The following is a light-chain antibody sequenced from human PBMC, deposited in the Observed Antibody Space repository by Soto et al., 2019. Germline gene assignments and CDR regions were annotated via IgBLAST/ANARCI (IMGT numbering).Light chain of an antibody. V-gene: IGKV3-20*01. CDR2: GAS. CDR1: QSVSSSS. CDR3: QQYGSSPTWT. Sequence: EIVLTQSPGTLSLSPGERATLSCRASQSVSSSSLDWYQQKPGQAHRLLIYGASSRDTGIPERFSGSGSGTDFPLTISSLEPEDFAVYYGQQYGSSPTWTVGQGTKVEIK. J-gene: IGKJ1*01.